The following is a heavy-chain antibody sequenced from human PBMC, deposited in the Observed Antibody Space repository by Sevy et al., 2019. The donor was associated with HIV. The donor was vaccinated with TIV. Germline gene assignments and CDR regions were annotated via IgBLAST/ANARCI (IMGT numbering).Heavy chain of an antibody. CDR2: ISWSSGTT. D-gene: IGHD3-16*01. V-gene: IGHV3-9*01. Sequence: GGSLRLSCAASGFAFNDYAVHWVRQVPGKGLEWVSGISWSSGTTGYADSVKGRFTISRDNAKNSLYLQMNRLRSNDTALYYCAKGLRGEQSSGTDVWGQGTLVTVSS. CDR1: GFAFNDYA. J-gene: IGHJ4*02. CDR3: AKGLRGEQSSGTDV.